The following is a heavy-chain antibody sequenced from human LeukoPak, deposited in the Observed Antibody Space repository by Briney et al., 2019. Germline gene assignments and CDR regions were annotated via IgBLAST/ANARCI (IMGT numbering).Heavy chain of an antibody. CDR2: INWNGGRT. CDR1: GFTFDDYG. CDR3: ARYSSRGNY. D-gene: IGHD6-13*01. J-gene: IGHJ4*02. V-gene: IGHV3-20*04. Sequence: GGPLRLSCAASGFTFDDYGMSWVRQAQGKGLEWVSGINWNGGRTGYVDSVKGRFAISRHNSKNTLYLQMNSLRAEDTAVYYCARYSSRGNYWGQGTLVTVSS.